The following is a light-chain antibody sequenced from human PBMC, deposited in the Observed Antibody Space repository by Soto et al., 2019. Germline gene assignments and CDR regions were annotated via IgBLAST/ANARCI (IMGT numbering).Light chain of an antibody. CDR2: AAS. J-gene: IGKJ1*01. CDR3: QKAFSAEWK. CDR1: QDIRNT. V-gene: IGKV1-6*01. Sequence: AIQMTQSQSSLSASVGYIFKISFRASQDIRNTLAWFQQKPGEAPKLLIFAASNLQSGVPSRFSGSGSGTDFTLTISSLQPEDFATYFCQKAFSAEWKFGQGTKGDIK.